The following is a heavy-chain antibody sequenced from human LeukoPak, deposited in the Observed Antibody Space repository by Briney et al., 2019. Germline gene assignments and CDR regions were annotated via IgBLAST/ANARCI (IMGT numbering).Heavy chain of an antibody. CDR2: ISNDGAT. Sequence: PTGGSLRLSCAASGFTFTSYSMNWVRQAPGKGLEWVSSISNDGATYYADSVKGRFTISRDNSKNTVYLQVNNLRADDTAVYFCAKRHRTVPGDYYDYWGQGTLVTVSS. CDR3: AKRHRTVPGDYYDY. CDR1: GFTFTSYS. V-gene: IGHV3-23*01. D-gene: IGHD6-19*01. J-gene: IGHJ4*02.